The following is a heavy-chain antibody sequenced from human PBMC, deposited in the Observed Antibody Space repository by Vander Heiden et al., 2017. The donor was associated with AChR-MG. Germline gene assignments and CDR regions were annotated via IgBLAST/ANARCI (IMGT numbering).Heavy chain of an antibody. Sequence: EVQLVESGGGLVQPGGSLRLSCAAYGVIFSDQPMDWLRQAPGKGLEWVGLIRNKAESYITEYAASVKGRFTISRDDAKNSLYLQMNSLKTNDTAVYYCARVLWGTGGLDCWGQGTLVTVSS. CDR2: IRNKAESYIT. CDR1: GVIFSDQP. D-gene: IGHD2-21*01. CDR3: ARVLWGTGGLDC. V-gene: IGHV3-72*01. J-gene: IGHJ4*02.